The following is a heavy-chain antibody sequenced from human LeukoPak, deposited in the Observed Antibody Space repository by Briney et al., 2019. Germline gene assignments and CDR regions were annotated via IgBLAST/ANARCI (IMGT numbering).Heavy chain of an antibody. D-gene: IGHD3-22*01. CDR2: ISSSSSYI. Sequence: GGSLRLSCAASGFTFSSYSMNWVRQAPGKGLEWVSSISSSSSYIYYADSVKGRFTISRDNAKNSLYLQMNSLRAEDTAVYYCARDGYDYYDSSGYTFDYWGQGTLVTVSS. CDR1: GFTFSSYS. V-gene: IGHV3-21*01. CDR3: ARDGYDYYDSSGYTFDY. J-gene: IGHJ4*02.